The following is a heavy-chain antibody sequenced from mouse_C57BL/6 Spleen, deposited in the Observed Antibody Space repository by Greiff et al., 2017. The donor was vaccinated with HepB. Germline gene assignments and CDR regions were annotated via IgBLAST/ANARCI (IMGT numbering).Heavy chain of an antibody. CDR3: ARDDHREAMDY. Sequence: DVQLQESGPGLVKPSQSLSLTCSVTGYSITSGYYWNWIRQFPGNKLEWMGYISYDGSNNYNPSLKNRISITRDTSKNQFFLKLNSVTTEDTATYYCARDDHREAMDYWGQGTSVTVSS. CDR1: GYSITSGYY. V-gene: IGHV3-6*01. J-gene: IGHJ4*01. CDR2: ISYDGSN.